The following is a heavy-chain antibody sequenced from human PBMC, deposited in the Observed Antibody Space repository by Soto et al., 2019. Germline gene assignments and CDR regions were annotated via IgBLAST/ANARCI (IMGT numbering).Heavy chain of an antibody. CDR1: GFTFSTFA. V-gene: IGHV3-21*01. CDR2: ISSGATYR. CDR3: VTQGGCTSGKCPFDD. Sequence: EVQLVESGGGLVEPGGSLRLSCATSGFTFSTFAMNWVRQAPGKGLQWVSSISSGATYRYYADSVKGRFTISRDNTENSLFLQMNSLRVEDTGVYYCVTQGGCTSGKCPFDDWGQGILVTVSS. J-gene: IGHJ5*02. D-gene: IGHD2-8*01.